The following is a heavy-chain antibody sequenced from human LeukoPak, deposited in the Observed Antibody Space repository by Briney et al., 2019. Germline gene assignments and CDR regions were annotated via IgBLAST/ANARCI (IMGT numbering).Heavy chain of an antibody. CDR3: ARDRDIGMAATNGY. J-gene: IGHJ4*02. Sequence: PGRSLRLSRAASGFIVSDNHMSWVRQAPGKGLEWVSIIYSGGTTFYADSVKGRFTISRDNFKNTLYLQMNSLSAEDTAMYYCARDRDIGMAATNGYWGQGTLVTVSS. CDR2: IYSGGTT. V-gene: IGHV3-66*01. CDR1: GFIVSDNH. D-gene: IGHD6-19*01.